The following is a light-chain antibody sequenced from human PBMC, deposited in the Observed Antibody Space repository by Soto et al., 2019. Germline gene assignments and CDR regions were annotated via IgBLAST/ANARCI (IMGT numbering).Light chain of an antibody. CDR3: QHYNSYSEA. Sequence: IHMAHSPSTLSVSLGDRVTITCGASQTISSWLAWYQQKPGKAPKLLIYKASTLKSGVPSRFSGSGSGTEFTLTISSLQPDDFATYYCQHYNSYSEAFGQGTKVDIK. V-gene: IGKV1-5*03. CDR1: QTISSW. CDR2: KAS. J-gene: IGKJ1*01.